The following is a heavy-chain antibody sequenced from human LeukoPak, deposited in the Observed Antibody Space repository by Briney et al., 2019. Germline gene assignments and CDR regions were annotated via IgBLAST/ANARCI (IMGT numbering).Heavy chain of an antibody. D-gene: IGHD6-19*01. CDR1: GFTFGDYA. V-gene: IGHV3-49*03. J-gene: IGHJ4*02. Sequence: QPGRSLRLSCTASGFTFGDYAMSWFRQAPGKGLEWVGFIRSKAYGGTTEYAASVKGRFTISRDDSKSIAYLQMNSLKTEDTAVYYCTRFGGGSSGWWDDYWGQGTLVTVSS. CDR2: IRSKAYGGTT. CDR3: TRFGGGSSGWWDDY.